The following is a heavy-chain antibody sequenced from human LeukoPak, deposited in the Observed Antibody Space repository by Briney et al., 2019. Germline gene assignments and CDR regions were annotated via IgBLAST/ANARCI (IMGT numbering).Heavy chain of an antibody. D-gene: IGHD3-22*01. V-gene: IGHV3-23*01. CDR2: ISGSGGST. J-gene: IGHJ3*02. CDR1: GFTFSSYA. CDR3: AKGKRNYYDSSGYYYHDAFDI. Sequence: PGGSLRLSCAASGFTFSSYAMSWVRQAPGKGLEWVSAISGSGGSTYYADSVKGRFTISRDNSKNTLYLQMNSLRAEGTAVYYCAKGKRNYYDSSGYYYHDAFDIWGQGTMVTVSS.